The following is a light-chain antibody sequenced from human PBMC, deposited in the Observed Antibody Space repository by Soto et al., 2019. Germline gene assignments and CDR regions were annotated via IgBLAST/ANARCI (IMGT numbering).Light chain of an antibody. J-gene: IGKJ4*01. CDR1: QSVASY. CDR3: QQLSNWPS. V-gene: IGKV3-11*01. CDR2: DVS. Sequence: ENGLPQSPAPLSLYQWERATLSCRASQSVASYLAWYQLKPGQAPRLLIYDVSKRATGFPARFSGSGSGTDFTLTIISLEPEDFAVYYGQQLSNWPSFGGGTKVDIK.